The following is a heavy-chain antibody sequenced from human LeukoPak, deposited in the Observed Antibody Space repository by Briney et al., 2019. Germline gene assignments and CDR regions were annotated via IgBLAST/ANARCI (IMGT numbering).Heavy chain of an antibody. CDR3: ARNSRIYRRIEEDYFDY. V-gene: IGHV3-21*06. CDR2: ISTTSTYI. J-gene: IGHJ4*02. D-gene: IGHD1-26*01. CDR1: GFTFSIYD. Sequence: GGSLLLSCAASGFTFSIYDMNWVRQAPGKGLEWVSSISTTSTYIYYTDSVRGRFTISRDNAQNSLYLQLNSLRAEDTAVYYCARNSRIYRRIEEDYFDYWGQGTLVTVSS.